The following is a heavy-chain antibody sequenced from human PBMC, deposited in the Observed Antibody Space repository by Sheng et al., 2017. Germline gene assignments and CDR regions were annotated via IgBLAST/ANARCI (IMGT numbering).Heavy chain of an antibody. V-gene: IGHV3-30*18. Sequence: QVQLVESGGGVVQPGRSLRLSCAASGFTFSSYGMHWVRQAPGKGLEWVAVISYDGSNKYYADSVKGRFTISRDNSKNTLYLQMNSLRAEDTAVYYCAKSHLRLLYPGYFQHWGQGTLVTVSS. CDR2: ISYDGSNK. CDR1: GFTFSSYG. D-gene: IGHD2-2*02. CDR3: AKSHLRLLYPGYFQH. J-gene: IGHJ1*01.